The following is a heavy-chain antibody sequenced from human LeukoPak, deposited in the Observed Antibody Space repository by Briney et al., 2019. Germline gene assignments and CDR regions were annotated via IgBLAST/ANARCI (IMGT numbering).Heavy chain of an antibody. CDR3: ARGLYLRARGYGDYFNWFDP. CDR2: INPNSGGT. Sequence: GASVKVSCKASGYTFTDYYMNWVRQAPGQGLEWMGWINPNSGGTNYAQKFQGRVTMTRDTSISTAYMELSRLRSDDTAVYYCARGLYLRARGYGDYFNWFDPWGQGTLVTVSS. V-gene: IGHV1-2*02. D-gene: IGHD4-17*01. CDR1: GYTFTDYY. J-gene: IGHJ5*02.